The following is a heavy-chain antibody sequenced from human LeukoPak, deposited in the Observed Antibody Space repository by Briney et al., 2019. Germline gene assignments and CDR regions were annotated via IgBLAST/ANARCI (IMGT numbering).Heavy chain of an antibody. Sequence: PGGSLRLSCAASGFTFSSYSMNWVRQAPGKGLEWVSSISSSSYIYYADSVKGRFTISRDNAKNSLYLQMNSLRAEDTAVYYCARERCSGGSCHYFDYWGQGTLVTVSS. V-gene: IGHV3-21*01. D-gene: IGHD2-15*01. CDR2: ISSSSYI. J-gene: IGHJ4*02. CDR3: ARERCSGGSCHYFDY. CDR1: GFTFSSYS.